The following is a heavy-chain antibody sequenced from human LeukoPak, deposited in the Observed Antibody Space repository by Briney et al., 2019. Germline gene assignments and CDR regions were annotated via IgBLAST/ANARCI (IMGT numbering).Heavy chain of an antibody. CDR2: ISSSSSYI. J-gene: IGHJ6*02. D-gene: IGHD3-10*01. CDR1: GFTFSSYS. CDR3: ARPLPEGIGEFFYYAMDV. V-gene: IGHV3-21*04. Sequence: GGSLRLSCAASGFTFSSYSMNWVRQAPGKGLEWVSSISSSSSYIYYADSVKGRFTISRDNSKNTLYLQMNSLRAEDTAVYYCARPLPEGIGEFFYYAMDVWGQGTTVTVSS.